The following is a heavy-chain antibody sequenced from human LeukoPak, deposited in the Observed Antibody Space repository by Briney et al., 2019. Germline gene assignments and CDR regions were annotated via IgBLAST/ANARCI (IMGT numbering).Heavy chain of an antibody. J-gene: IGHJ3*02. V-gene: IGHV3-53*01. CDR3: ARNILFAFDI. CDR2: IYNDGST. D-gene: IGHD2/OR15-2a*01. Sequence: GGSLRLSCAASGFTFSDYYMSWNRQAPGKGLEWVSIIYNDGSTYYADSMKGRFTISRDNSKNTLYLQVNRLRAEDTAMYYCARNILFAFDIWGQGTMVTVSS. CDR1: GFTFSDYY.